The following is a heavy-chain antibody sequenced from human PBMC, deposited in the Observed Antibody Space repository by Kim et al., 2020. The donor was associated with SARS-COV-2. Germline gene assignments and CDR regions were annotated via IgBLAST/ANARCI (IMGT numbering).Heavy chain of an antibody. V-gene: IGHV1-2*06. Sequence: ASVKVSCKASGYTFTGYYMHWVRQAPGQGLEWMGRINPNSGGTNYAQKFQGRVTMTRDTSISTAYMELSRLRSDDTAVYYCARDVAYYYDSSGYQLRDYWGQGTLVTVSS. CDR2: INPNSGGT. CDR3: ARDVAYYYDSSGYQLRDY. D-gene: IGHD3-22*01. CDR1: GYTFTGYY. J-gene: IGHJ4*02.